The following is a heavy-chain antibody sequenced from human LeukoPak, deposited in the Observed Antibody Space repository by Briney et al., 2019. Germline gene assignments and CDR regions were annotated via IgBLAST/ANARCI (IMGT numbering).Heavy chain of an antibody. CDR1: GYTFTSYD. D-gene: IGHD6-19*01. V-gene: IGHV1-8*01. J-gene: IGHJ4*02. CDR2: MNPNSGNT. CDR3: ARGLYSSGWAPVDY. Sequence: ASVKVSCKASGYTFTSYDINWVRQATGQGLEWMGWMNPNSGNTGYAQKFQGRVTMTRNTSISTAYMELSSLRSEDTAVYYCARGLYSSGWAPVDYWGQGTLVTVSS.